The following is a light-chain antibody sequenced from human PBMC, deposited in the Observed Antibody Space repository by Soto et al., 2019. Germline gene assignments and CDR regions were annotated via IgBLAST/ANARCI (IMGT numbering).Light chain of an antibody. CDR1: QSLFYSSNNKNF. V-gene: IGKV4-1*01. Sequence: DIVMTQSPDSLAVSLGERTTINCKSSQSLFYSSNNKNFLAWYQQKAGQPPKLLIYWASTRESGVPDRFSGSGSGAEFNLTISSLQPEDFATYYCQQSFRTPLTFGQGTKV. J-gene: IGKJ1*01. CDR3: QQSFRTPLT. CDR2: WAS.